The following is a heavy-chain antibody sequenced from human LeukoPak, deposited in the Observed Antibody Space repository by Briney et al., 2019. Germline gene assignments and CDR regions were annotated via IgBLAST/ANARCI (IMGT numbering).Heavy chain of an antibody. V-gene: IGHV3-66*01. Sequence: PGGSLRLSCAASGFTASSNYMSWVRQAPGKGLEWVSVLYSGGNTYYADSVQGRFTISRDNSRNTLYLQMNSLRVEDTAVYYCATEGFRGVLFHIWGQGTVVTVSS. D-gene: IGHD3-10*01. CDR1: GFTASSNY. J-gene: IGHJ3*02. CDR3: ATEGFRGVLFHI. CDR2: LYSGGNT.